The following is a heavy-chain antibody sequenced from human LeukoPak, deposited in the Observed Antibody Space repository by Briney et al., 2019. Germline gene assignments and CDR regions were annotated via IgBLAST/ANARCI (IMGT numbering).Heavy chain of an antibody. Sequence: GASVKVSCKASGYTFTDHYMHWVRQAPGQGLEWMGWINPNSGGTNYAQKFQGRVTMTRDTSISTAYMELSRLRSDDTAVYYCARGWDVYYYDSSGPTNGYWGQGTLVTVSS. D-gene: IGHD3-22*01. CDR2: INPNSGGT. CDR1: GYTFTDHY. CDR3: ARGWDVYYYDSSGPTNGY. V-gene: IGHV1-2*02. J-gene: IGHJ4*02.